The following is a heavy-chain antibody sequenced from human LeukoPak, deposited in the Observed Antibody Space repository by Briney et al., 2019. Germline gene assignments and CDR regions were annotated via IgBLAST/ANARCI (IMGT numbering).Heavy chain of an antibody. CDR3: ARRYTNYAPLDY. D-gene: IGHD1-1*01. CDR2: IYHSGGT. CDR1: GGSFSGYY. V-gene: IGHV4-34*01. Sequence: SETLSLTCAVYGGSFSGYYWSWIRQPPGMGLEWIGEIYHSGGTNYNPSLKSRVTISVGTSKNQFFLKLSSVTAADTAVYYCARRYTNYAPLDYWGQGTLVTVSS. J-gene: IGHJ4*02.